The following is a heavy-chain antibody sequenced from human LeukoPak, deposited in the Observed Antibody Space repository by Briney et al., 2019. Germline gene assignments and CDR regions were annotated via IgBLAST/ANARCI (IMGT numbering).Heavy chain of an antibody. CDR3: GRDLYSGSSGVDY. Sequence: GGSLRLSCAASGFTFSSYWMHWVRQAPGKGLVWVSRINSDASSTSYADSVKGLFTISRDNARNTLYLQMNSLRAEDTAVYYCGRDLYSGSSGVDYWGQGALVTVSS. D-gene: IGHD6-6*01. V-gene: IGHV3-74*01. J-gene: IGHJ4*02. CDR2: INSDASST. CDR1: GFTFSSYW.